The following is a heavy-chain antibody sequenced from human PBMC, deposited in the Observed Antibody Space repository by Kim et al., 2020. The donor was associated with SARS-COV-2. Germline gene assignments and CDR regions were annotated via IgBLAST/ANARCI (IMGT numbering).Heavy chain of an antibody. J-gene: IGHJ3*02. D-gene: IGHD6-13*01. CDR3: AKDQEDGSSSWSAFDI. V-gene: IGHV3-23*01. Sequence: GGSLRLSCAASGFTFSSYAMSWVRQAPGKVLEWVSAISGSGGSTYYADSVKGRFTISRDNSKNTLYLQMNSLRAEDTAVYYCAKDQEDGSSSWSAFDIWGQGTMVTVSS. CDR2: ISGSGGST. CDR1: GFTFSSYA.